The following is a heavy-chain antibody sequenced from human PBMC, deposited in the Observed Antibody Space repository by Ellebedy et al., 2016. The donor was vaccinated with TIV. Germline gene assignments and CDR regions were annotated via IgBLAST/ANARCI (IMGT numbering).Heavy chain of an antibody. CDR2: IKEDGSEQ. V-gene: IGHV3-7*03. Sequence: GESLKISCAASGFTFSSYAMHWVRQAPGKGLEWVANIKEDGSEQYYVDSVKGRFTISRDNAKNSLYLQMNTLRAEDTAVYYCARVPLDGAVAGTVEVAFDYWGQGTLVTVSS. D-gene: IGHD6-19*01. CDR1: GFTFSSYA. J-gene: IGHJ4*02. CDR3: ARVPLDGAVAGTVEVAFDY.